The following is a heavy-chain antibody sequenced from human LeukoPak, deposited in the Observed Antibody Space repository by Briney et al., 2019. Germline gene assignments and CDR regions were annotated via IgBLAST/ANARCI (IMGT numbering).Heavy chain of an antibody. J-gene: IGHJ1*01. CDR3: AKGMSSSWYVSGYFQH. Sequence: PGGSLRLSCAASGFTLSDFWMSWVRQAPGKGLEWGASIKQDGSEKYYVDSMKGRFTISRDNSKNTLYLQMNSLRAEDTAVYYCAKGMSSSWYVSGYFQHWGQGTLVTVSS. V-gene: IGHV3-7*03. CDR1: GFTLSDFW. D-gene: IGHD6-13*01. CDR2: IKQDGSEK.